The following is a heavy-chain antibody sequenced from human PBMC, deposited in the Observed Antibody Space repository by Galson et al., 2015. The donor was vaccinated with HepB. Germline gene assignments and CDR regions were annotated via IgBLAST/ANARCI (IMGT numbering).Heavy chain of an antibody. CDR3: ARIMGGSSWYETNWFDP. D-gene: IGHD6-13*01. CDR2: IYYSGST. Sequence: SETLSLTCTVSGGSISSYYWSWIRQPPGKGLEWIGYIYYSGSTNYNPSLKSRVTISVDTSKNQFSLKLSSVTAADTAVYYWARIMGGSSWYETNWFDPWGQGTLVTVSS. J-gene: IGHJ5*02. CDR1: GGSISSYY. V-gene: IGHV4-59*08.